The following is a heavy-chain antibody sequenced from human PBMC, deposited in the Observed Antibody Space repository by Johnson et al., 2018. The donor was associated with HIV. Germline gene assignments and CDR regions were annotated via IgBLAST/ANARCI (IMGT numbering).Heavy chain of an antibody. J-gene: IGHJ3*02. CDR3: AKIWGDIAATGDAFDI. Sequence: QVQLVESGGGVVQPGGSLRLSCAASGLTFSNYGSHWVRQAPGKGLEWVAFIRYDGSNKYYAASVQGRFTISRDNSKNTLYLQMDSLRPEDTAVYYCAKIWGDIAATGDAFDIWGQGTMVTVSS. CDR2: IRYDGSNK. CDR1: GLTFSNYG. V-gene: IGHV3-30*02. D-gene: IGHD5-12*01.